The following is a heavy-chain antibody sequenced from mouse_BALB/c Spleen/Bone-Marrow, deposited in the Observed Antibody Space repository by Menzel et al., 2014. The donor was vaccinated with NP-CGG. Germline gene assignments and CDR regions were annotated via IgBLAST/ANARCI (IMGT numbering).Heavy chain of an antibody. J-gene: IGHJ4*01. V-gene: IGHV2-4*02. CDR1: GFSLTSYG. D-gene: IGHD1-2*01. Sequence: QVQLQQSGPGLVQPSPSLSITCTVSGFSLTSYGVHWVRQPPGKGLEWLGVIWSGGSTNYYAAFISRLSFSKDNSKSQVFFKMNSLQADDTAIYYCARQPLRRHAMDYWGQGTSVTVSS. CDR3: ARQPLRRHAMDY. CDR2: IWSGGST.